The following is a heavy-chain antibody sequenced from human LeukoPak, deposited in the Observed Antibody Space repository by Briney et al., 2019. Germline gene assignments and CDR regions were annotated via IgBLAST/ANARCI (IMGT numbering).Heavy chain of an antibody. V-gene: IGHV4-61*01. J-gene: IGHJ4*02. CDR2: IYYSGST. D-gene: IGHD3-22*01. CDR1: GXSVSSGSYY. CDR3: ARWGHDNSGYHFDY. Sequence: SETLSLTCTVSGXSVSSGSYYWSWIRQPPGTGLEWIGYIYYSGSTNCNPSLKSRVTISVDTSKNQFSLKLSSVTAADTAVYYCARWGHDNSGYHFDYWGQGTLVTVSS.